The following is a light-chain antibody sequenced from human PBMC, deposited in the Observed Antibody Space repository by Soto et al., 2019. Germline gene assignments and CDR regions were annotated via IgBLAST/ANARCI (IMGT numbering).Light chain of an antibody. J-gene: IGKJ5*01. V-gene: IGKV3D-20*02. CDR2: GAS. CDR1: QSVSSSY. CDR3: QQRSNWPIT. Sequence: ESVWTQSPRTLSLSPGERATLSCRASQSVSSSYLAWYQQKPGQAPRLLIYGASSRATGIPDRFSGSGSGTDFTLTVSSLEPEDFAVYYCQQRSNWPITFGQGTRLEI.